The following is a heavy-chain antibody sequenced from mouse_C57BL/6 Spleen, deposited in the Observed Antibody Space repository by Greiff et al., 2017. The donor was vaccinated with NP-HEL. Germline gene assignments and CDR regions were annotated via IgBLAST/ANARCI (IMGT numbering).Heavy chain of an antibody. D-gene: IGHD1-1*01. CDR3: ARGEHYYGSSYGYFDV. CDR1: GYTFTSYW. Sequence: QVQLQQPGAKLVKPGASVKLSCKASGYTFTSYWMQWVKQRPGQGLEWIGEIDPSDSYTNYNQKFKGKATLTVDTSSITAYMQLSSLTSEDSAVYYCARGEHYYGSSYGYFDVWGTGTTVTVSS. J-gene: IGHJ1*03. CDR2: IDPSDSYT. V-gene: IGHV1-50*01.